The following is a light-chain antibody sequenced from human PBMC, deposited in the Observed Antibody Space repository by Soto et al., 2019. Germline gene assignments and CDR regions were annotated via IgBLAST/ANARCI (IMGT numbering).Light chain of an antibody. V-gene: IGKV1-39*01. CDR1: QNINNY. CDR3: QQSYSTPPLT. CDR2: AAS. Sequence: IQMTQSPSSLSASVGDRVTITCRASQNINNYLNWYQQKPGKDPKLLIYAASSLQSGVPSRFSGSASGTDFTLTISSLQPEDFATYYCQQSYSTPPLTFGGGTKVELK. J-gene: IGKJ4*01.